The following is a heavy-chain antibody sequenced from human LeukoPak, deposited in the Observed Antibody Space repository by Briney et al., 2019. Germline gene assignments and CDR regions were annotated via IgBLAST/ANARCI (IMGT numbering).Heavy chain of an antibody. J-gene: IGHJ4*02. CDR3: SRTRRGQIGWTNDY. V-gene: IGHV2-5*02. D-gene: IGHD6-19*01. CDR1: GFSLTTSGVG. CDR2: IYWDDDK. Sequence: SGPTLVNPTQTLXLTCTFSGFSLTTSGVGVGWIRQPPGKALEWLALIYWDDDKRYSPSLKSRVTITKDTSKNQVVLTMTNMDPVDTATYYCSRTRRGQIGWTNDYWGQGTLVTISS.